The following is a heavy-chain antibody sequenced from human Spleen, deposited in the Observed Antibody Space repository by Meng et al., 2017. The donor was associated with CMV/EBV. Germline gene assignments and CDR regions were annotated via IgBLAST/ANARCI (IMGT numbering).Heavy chain of an antibody. CDR1: GGSISSSY. J-gene: IGHJ4*02. D-gene: IGHD3-3*01. V-gene: IGHV4-4*07. CDR2: IYTSGST. CDR3: ARDRGDYDFWSGYFDY. Sequence: GPAPVKPPGTLSLTCTVSGGSISSSYWSWIRQPAGKGLEWIGRIYTSGSTNYNPSLKSRVTMSVDTSKNQFSLKLSSVTAADTAVYYCARDRGDYDFWSGYFDYWGQGTLVTVSS.